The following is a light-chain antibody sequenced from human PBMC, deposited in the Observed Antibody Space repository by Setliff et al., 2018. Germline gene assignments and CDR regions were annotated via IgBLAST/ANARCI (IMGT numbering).Light chain of an antibody. CDR1: SSDIGGYDY. CDR2: DVT. CDR3: SSYTVGSTLSV. J-gene: IGLJ1*01. V-gene: IGLV2-14*03. Sequence: QSVLTQPASVSGSPGQSITFSCTGSSSDIGGYDYVSWYQQHPGKAPKLLIYDVTNRPSGVSNRFSGSKSGNTASPTISGLQAEDEAEYFCSSYTVGSTLSVFGTGTKGTVL.